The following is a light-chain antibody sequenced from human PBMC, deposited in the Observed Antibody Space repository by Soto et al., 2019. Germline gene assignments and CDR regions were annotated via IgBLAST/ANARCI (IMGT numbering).Light chain of an antibody. CDR1: QIVSSSY. J-gene: IGKJ3*01. Sequence: EIVFTQSPGTLSLSPGERATLSCRASQIVSSSYLGWYQEKRXQAPRVLISGASSRATVIPDRFSGSGSGKDSTLTISRLAHEDFAVYYCQQYGSIPFTFGPGTKVDI. CDR3: QQYGSIPFT. V-gene: IGKV3-20*01. CDR2: GAS.